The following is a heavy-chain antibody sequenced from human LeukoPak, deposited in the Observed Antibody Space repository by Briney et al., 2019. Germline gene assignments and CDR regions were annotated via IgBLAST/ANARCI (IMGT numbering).Heavy chain of an antibody. Sequence: PGGSLRLSCAASGFTFSSYSMNWVRQAPGKGLEWVSSISSSSSYIYYADSVKGRFTISRDNAKNSLYLQMNSLRAEDTAVYYCARVGPRIAVAATGDYWGQGTLVTVSS. D-gene: IGHD6-19*01. CDR1: GFTFSSYS. V-gene: IGHV3-21*01. CDR2: ISSSSSYI. CDR3: ARVGPRIAVAATGDY. J-gene: IGHJ4*02.